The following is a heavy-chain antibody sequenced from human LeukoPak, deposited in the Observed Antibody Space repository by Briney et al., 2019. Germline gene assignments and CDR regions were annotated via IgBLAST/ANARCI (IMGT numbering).Heavy chain of an antibody. J-gene: IGHJ6*02. V-gene: IGHV3-74*01. Sequence: GGSLRLSCAVPGFNLRTYWIHWVRHSPGRGLEWVARINGEGSRISYADSVRGRFTISRDNAKNTAYLQMNSLRAENTALYYCARDPGYYYYGMDVWGQGTTV. CDR3: ARDPGYYYYGMDV. CDR1: GFNLRTYW. CDR2: INGEGSRI.